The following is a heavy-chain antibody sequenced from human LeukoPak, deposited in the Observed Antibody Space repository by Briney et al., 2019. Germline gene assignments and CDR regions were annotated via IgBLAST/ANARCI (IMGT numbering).Heavy chain of an antibody. CDR1: GGSTSSSSYY. CDR3: AEIGYYYYYMDV. V-gene: IGHV4-39*01. CDR2: IYYSGGT. Sequence: SETLSLTCTVSGGSTSSSSYYWGWIRQPPGEGLEWIGSIYYSGGTYYNPSLKSRVTISVDTSKNQFSLNLSSVTAADTAVYYCAEIGYYYYYMDVWGKGTTVTVSS. J-gene: IGHJ6*03.